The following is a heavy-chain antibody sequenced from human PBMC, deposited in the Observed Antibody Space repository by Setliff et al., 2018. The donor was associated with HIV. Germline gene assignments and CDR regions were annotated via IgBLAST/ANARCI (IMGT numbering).Heavy chain of an antibody. CDR3: ARDVYFSRGDYFDY. CDR1: GGSINRGGLY. V-gene: IGHV4-61*09. CDR2: FYTTGST. J-gene: IGHJ4*02. Sequence: SETLSLTCTVSGGSINRGGLYWSWIRQPAGKGLEWIGHFYTTGSTNYNPSLKSRVTISLDTSKNQFSLRLSSVTAADTAVYYCARDVYFSRGDYFDYWGRGTLVTVSS. D-gene: IGHD3-3*01.